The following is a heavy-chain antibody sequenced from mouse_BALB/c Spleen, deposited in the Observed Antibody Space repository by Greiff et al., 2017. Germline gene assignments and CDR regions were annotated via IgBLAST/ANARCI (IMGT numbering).Heavy chain of an antibody. V-gene: IGHV1-80*01. CDR3: ARLGITTVVASDD. CDR1: GYAFSSYW. CDR2: IYPGDGDT. D-gene: IGHD1-1*01. J-gene: IGHJ2*01. Sequence: VQLLQSGAELVRPGSSVKISCKASGYAFSSYWMNWVKQRPGQGLEWIGQIYPGDGDTNYNGKFKGKATLTADKSSSTAYMQLSSLTSEDSAVYFCARLGITTVVASDDWGQGTTLTVSS.